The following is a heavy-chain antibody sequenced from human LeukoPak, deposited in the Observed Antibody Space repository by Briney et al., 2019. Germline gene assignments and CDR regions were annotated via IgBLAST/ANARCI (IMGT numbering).Heavy chain of an antibody. CDR2: IKQDGSEK. Sequence: GGSLRLSCAASGFTFSSYWMRWVRQAPGKGLEWVGNIKQDGSEKYYVDSVKGRFTISRDNAKNSLYLQMNSLRAEDTAVYYCARDPGYSSSWYYFDYWGQGTLVTVSS. CDR3: ARDPGYSSSWYYFDY. D-gene: IGHD6-13*01. CDR1: GFTFSSYW. V-gene: IGHV3-7*01. J-gene: IGHJ4*02.